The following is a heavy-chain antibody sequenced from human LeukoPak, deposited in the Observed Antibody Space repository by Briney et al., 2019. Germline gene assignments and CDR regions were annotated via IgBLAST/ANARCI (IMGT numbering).Heavy chain of an antibody. Sequence: GGSLRLYCAASGFTFSKYWMLWVRQAPGKGLESVSRINTDGTVTTYADSVKGRFTVSRDNADNTMFLQMNSVRDEDTAVYYCATKQWLAPPPDSWGQGTPVTVSS. D-gene: IGHD6-19*01. V-gene: IGHV3-74*01. J-gene: IGHJ4*02. CDR3: ATKQWLAPPPDS. CDR1: GFTFSKYW. CDR2: INTDGTVT.